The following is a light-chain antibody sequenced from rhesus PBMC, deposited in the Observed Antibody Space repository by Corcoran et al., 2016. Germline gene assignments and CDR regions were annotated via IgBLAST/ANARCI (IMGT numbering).Light chain of an antibody. Sequence: GDRVTVTCRASQGINKELSWYQQKPGKAPTLLIYAASSLQTGVSSRLSVSGAGTDYTLTICSLQPEDVATYYCQQDYTSPYSFGQGTKVEIK. CDR3: QQDYTSPYS. V-gene: IGKV1-94*01. J-gene: IGKJ2*01. CDR1: QGINKE. CDR2: AAS.